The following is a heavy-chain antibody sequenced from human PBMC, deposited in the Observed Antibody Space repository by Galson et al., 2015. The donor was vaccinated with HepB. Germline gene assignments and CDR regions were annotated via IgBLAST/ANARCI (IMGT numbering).Heavy chain of an antibody. D-gene: IGHD1-20*01. Sequence: SVKVSCKASGGTFSSYAISWVRQAPGQGLEWMGGIIPIFGTANYAQKFQGRVTITADESTSTAYMELSSLRSEDTAVYYCARGDRPYNWNDVGYFDYWGQGTLVTVSS. J-gene: IGHJ4*02. CDR2: IIPIFGTA. CDR3: ARGDRPYNWNDVGYFDY. V-gene: IGHV1-69*13. CDR1: GGTFSSYA.